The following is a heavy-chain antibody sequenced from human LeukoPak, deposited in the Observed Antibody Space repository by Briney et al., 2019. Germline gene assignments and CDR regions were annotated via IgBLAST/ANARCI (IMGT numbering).Heavy chain of an antibody. CDR1: GFTFSSYA. D-gene: IGHD5-18*01. CDR2: IHHSGRT. J-gene: IGHJ5*02. Sequence: GSLRLSCAASGFTFSSYAMNWIRQPPGKGLEWIGEIHHSGRTNYNASLKSRVTISVDTSKKQFSLRLSSVTAADTAVYYCAPRGDIEHSYGYGKWFDPWGQGTRVTVSS. CDR3: APRGDIEHSYGYGKWFDP. V-gene: IGHV4-34*08.